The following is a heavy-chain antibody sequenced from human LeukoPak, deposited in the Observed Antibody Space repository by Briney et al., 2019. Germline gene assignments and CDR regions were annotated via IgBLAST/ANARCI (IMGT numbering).Heavy chain of an antibody. CDR2: FYYSGST. Sequence: SETLSLTCTVSGASVSSGDYYWIWIRQPPGKGLEWIEYFYYSGSTNYNLSLKSRVTISVDTSKNQFSLKLSSVTAADTAVYYYARDFLALPGIAAAGFAFDIWGQGTMVTVSS. CDR1: GASVSSGDYY. D-gene: IGHD6-13*01. CDR3: ARDFLALPGIAAAGFAFDI. J-gene: IGHJ3*02. V-gene: IGHV4-61*08.